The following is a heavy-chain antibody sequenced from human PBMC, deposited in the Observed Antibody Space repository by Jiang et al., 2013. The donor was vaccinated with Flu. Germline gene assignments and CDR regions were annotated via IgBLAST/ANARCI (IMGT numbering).Heavy chain of an antibody. D-gene: IGHD5/OR15-5a*01. CDR1: GFTFSSYG. V-gene: IGHV3-30*03. Sequence: QLLESGGGVVQPGRSLRLSCAASGFTFSSYGMHWVRQAPGKGLEWVAVISYDGSNKYYADSVKGRFTISRDNSKNTLYLQMNSLRAEDTAVYYCAGSVDAFDIWGQGTMVTVSS. CDR2: ISYDGSNK. J-gene: IGHJ3*02. CDR3: AGSVDAFDI.